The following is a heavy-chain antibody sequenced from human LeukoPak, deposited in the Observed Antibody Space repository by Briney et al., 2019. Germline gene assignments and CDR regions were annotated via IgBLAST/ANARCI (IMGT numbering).Heavy chain of an antibody. Sequence: GRSLRLSCAASGFTFSSYGMHWVRQAPGKGLEWVAVIPYDGSNKYYADSVKDRFTISRDNSKNTLYLQMNSLRADDTAVYYCAKDPGYSSGWFNDYYYGMDVWGQGTTVTVSS. CDR2: IPYDGSNK. CDR1: GFTFSSYG. V-gene: IGHV3-30*18. J-gene: IGHJ6*02. CDR3: AKDPGYSSGWFNDYYYGMDV. D-gene: IGHD6-19*01.